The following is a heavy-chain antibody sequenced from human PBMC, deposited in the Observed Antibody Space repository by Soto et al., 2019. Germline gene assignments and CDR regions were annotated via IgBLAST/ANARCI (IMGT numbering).Heavy chain of an antibody. CDR2: IYSGGST. V-gene: IGHV3-53*04. Sequence: EVQLVESGGGLVQPGGSLRLSCAASGFTVSSNYMSWVRQAPGKGLESVSVIYSGGSTYYADSVKGRFTISRHNSKNTLYLQMNSLRAEDTAVYYCARATDYGDHRAPRYYFDYWGPGTLVTVSS. D-gene: IGHD4-17*01. J-gene: IGHJ4*02. CDR1: GFTVSSNY. CDR3: ARATDYGDHRAPRYYFDY.